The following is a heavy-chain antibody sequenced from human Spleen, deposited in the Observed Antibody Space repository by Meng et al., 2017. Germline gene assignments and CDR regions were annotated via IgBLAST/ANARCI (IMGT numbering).Heavy chain of an antibody. CDR1: GGSFSDYY. CDR3: ARGPTTMAHDFDY. Sequence: QVQLQEWGAGLLKPSETLSPTCVVSGGSFSDYYGSWIRQPQGKGLEWIAEINHSGRTNYNPSLESRATISVDTSQNNLSLKLSSVTAADSAVYYCARGPTTMAHDFDYWGKGTLVTVSS. D-gene: IGHD4-11*01. V-gene: IGHV4-34*01. CDR2: INHSGRT. J-gene: IGHJ4*02.